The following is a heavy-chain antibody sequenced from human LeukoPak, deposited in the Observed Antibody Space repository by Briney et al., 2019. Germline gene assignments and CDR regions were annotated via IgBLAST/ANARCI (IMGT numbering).Heavy chain of an antibody. D-gene: IGHD5-12*01. Sequence: AESLRLSCAASGFTFSSYAMSWIRQAPGKGLEWVSAISGSGGSTYYADSVKGRFTISRDNSKNTLYLQMNSLRAEDTAVYYCAKGSGYDAEWFFDYWGQGILVTVSS. CDR2: ISGSGGST. J-gene: IGHJ4*02. V-gene: IGHV3-23*01. CDR1: GFTFSSYA. CDR3: AKGSGYDAEWFFDY.